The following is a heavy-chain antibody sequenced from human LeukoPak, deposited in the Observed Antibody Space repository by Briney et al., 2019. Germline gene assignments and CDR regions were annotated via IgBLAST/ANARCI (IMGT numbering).Heavy chain of an antibody. J-gene: IGHJ4*02. CDR3: ARDDCSSTSCYLGGY. CDR1: GYTFTSYG. Sequence: ASVKVSCKASGYTFTSYGISWVRQAPGQGLEWMGWISAYNGNKNYAQKFQGRVTMTTDTSTSTAYMELRSLRSDDTAVYYCARDDCSSTSCYLGGYWGQGTLVTVSS. D-gene: IGHD2-2*01. V-gene: IGHV1-18*01. CDR2: ISAYNGNK.